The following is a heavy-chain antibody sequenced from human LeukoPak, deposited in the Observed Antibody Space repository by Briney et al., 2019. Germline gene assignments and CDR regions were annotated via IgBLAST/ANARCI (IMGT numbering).Heavy chain of an antibody. CDR1: GFTFSSYW. CDR2: IKQESGEI. V-gene: IGHV3-7*01. Sequence: GGSLRLSCVASGFTFSSYWMSWVRQAPGKGPEWVANIKQESGEIYYVDSVKGRFTISRDNAKNSLYLQMNSLRAEDTAVYYCARLGGPRVYDIWGQGTMVTVSS. CDR3: ARLGGPRVYDI. D-gene: IGHD1-26*01. J-gene: IGHJ3*02.